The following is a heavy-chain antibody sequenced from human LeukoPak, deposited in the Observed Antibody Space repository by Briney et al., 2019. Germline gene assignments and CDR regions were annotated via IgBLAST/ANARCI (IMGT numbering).Heavy chain of an antibody. CDR2: FHPEDGET. D-gene: IGHD2-2*01. Sequence: GASVKVSCMVSGDTLTALSMHWGRQAPRQGLGWMSGFHPEDGETSYAQKFQGRDTMTEDTSTDTAYMELSSLRSDDTAMYYCTTGKIYCSTTSCSVDYWGQGTLVTVSS. CDR3: TTGKIYCSTTSCSVDY. CDR1: GDTLTALS. J-gene: IGHJ4*02. V-gene: IGHV1-24*01.